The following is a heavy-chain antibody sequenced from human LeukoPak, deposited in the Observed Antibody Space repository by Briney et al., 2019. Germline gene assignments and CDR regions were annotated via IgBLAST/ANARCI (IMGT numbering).Heavy chain of an antibody. D-gene: IGHD1-1*01. CDR3: ARSVASGGTASYDY. Sequence: GGSLRLSCAASGFTFSSYWMHWVRQAPGKGLVWVSSISSSSSYIYYADSVKGRFTISRDNAKNSLYLQMNSLRAEDTAVYYCARSVASGGTASYDYWGQGTLVTVSS. J-gene: IGHJ4*02. V-gene: IGHV3-21*01. CDR2: ISSSSSYI. CDR1: GFTFSSYW.